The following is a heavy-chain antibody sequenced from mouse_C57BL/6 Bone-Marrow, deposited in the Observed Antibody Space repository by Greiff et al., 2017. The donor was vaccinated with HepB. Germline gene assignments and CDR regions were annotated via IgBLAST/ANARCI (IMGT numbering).Heavy chain of an antibody. V-gene: IGHV1-81*01. CDR2: IYPRSGNT. J-gene: IGHJ2*01. CDR1: GYTFTSYG. CDR3: ALTAQATGY. D-gene: IGHD3-2*02. Sequence: VKLVESGAELARPGASVKLSCKASGYTFTSYGISWVKQRTGQGLEWIGEIYPRSGNTYYNEKFKGKATLTADKSSSTAYMELRSLTSEDSAVYFCALTAQATGYWGQGTTLTVSS.